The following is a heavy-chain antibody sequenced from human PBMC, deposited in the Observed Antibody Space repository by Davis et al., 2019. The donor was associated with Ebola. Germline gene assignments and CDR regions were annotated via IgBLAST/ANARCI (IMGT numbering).Heavy chain of an antibody. CDR1: GGSVSSGSYY. Sequence: ETLSLTCTVSGGSVSSGSYYWSWIRQPPGKALEWLAHIFSNDEKSYSTSLKSRLTISKDTSKSQVVLTMTNMDPVDTATYYCARILRKTYYDFWSAPYKGGSYYYYYMDVWGKGTTVTVSS. CDR3: ARILRKTYYDFWSAPYKGGSYYYYYMDV. CDR2: IFSNDEK. V-gene: IGHV2-26*01. D-gene: IGHD3-3*01. J-gene: IGHJ6*03.